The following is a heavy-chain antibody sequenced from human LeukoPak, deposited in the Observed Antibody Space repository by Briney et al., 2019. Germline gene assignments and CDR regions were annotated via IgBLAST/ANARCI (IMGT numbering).Heavy chain of an antibody. V-gene: IGHV3-48*01. CDR1: GFTFSSYS. Sequence: GGSLRLSCAASGFTFSSYSMDWVRQAPGKGLEWVSYISSSSSTIYYADSVKGRFTISRDNAKNSLYLQMNSLRAEDTAVYYCARVQEDTAMVTFPKVRLVYYMDVWGKGTTVTVSS. J-gene: IGHJ6*03. CDR3: ARVQEDTAMVTFPKVRLVYYMDV. CDR2: ISSSSSTI. D-gene: IGHD5-18*01.